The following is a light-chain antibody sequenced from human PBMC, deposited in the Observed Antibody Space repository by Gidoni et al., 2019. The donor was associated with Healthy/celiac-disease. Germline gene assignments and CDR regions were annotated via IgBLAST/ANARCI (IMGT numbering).Light chain of an antibody. CDR3: QQRRNWPPLT. J-gene: IGKJ4*01. Sequence: DIMLTRSPATLSLSPGERATLSCRASQSVSSYLARYQQKPGQAPRLFIYDASNSATGSPARFSGSVSGTEFTLTISSLEPEEFAVYYCQQRRNWPPLTFGGGTKVEIK. CDR1: QSVSSY. CDR2: DAS. V-gene: IGKV3-11*01.